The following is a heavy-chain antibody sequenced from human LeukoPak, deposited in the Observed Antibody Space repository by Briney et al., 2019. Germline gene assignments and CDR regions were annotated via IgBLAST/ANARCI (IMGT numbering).Heavy chain of an antibody. D-gene: IGHD4-23*01. Sequence: NPGGSLGLSCAASGFTFSSYSMNWVRQAPGKGLEWVSAISGSGGSTYYADSVKGRFAVSRDNAKNSLYLQMNSLRPEDTAVYYCVRGATAVTRYLDYWGQGTLVTVSS. J-gene: IGHJ4*02. V-gene: IGHV3-21*01. CDR1: GFTFSSYS. CDR2: ISGSGGST. CDR3: VRGATAVTRYLDY.